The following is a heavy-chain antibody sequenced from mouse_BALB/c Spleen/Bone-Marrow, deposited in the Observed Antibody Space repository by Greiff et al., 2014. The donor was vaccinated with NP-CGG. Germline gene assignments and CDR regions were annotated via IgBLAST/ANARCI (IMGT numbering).Heavy chain of an antibody. Sequence: EVNLVESGPELIKPGASVKMSCKASGYTFTAYVMHWVKQKPGQGLEWIGYINPYNDGTNYNEKFKGKATLTSDKSSSTAYMELSSLTSEDSAVYYCAREGWLLRFEYWGQGTTLTVSS. CDR2: INPYNDGT. V-gene: IGHV1-14*01. CDR1: GYTFTAYV. CDR3: AREGWLLRFEY. D-gene: IGHD2-3*01. J-gene: IGHJ2*01.